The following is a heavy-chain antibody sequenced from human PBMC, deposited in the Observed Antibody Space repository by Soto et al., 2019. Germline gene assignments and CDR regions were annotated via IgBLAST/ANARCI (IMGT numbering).Heavy chain of an antibody. D-gene: IGHD6-19*01. CDR2: ISYDGSNK. Sequence: QVQLVESGGGVVQPGRSLRLSCAASGFTFSSYGMHWVRQAPGKGLEWVAVISYDGSNKYYADYVKGRFTISRDNSKNTRYLQMNSLRAEDKAVYYSAKDREYSRGWYGTNYYYYGMDVWGQGTTVTVSS. J-gene: IGHJ6*02. CDR1: GFTFSSYG. CDR3: AKDREYSRGWYGTNYYYYGMDV. V-gene: IGHV3-30*18.